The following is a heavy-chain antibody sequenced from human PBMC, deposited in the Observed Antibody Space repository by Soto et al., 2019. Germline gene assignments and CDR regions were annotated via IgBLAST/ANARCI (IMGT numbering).Heavy chain of an antibody. CDR1: GYNFSDYY. D-gene: IGHD2-8*02. V-gene: IGHV1-2*02. J-gene: IGHJ5*02. CDR3: AREISGGGTLNWFDP. Sequence: GASVKVSCKASGYNFSDYYIHWVRQAPGQGLEWLGWVSPKSGGTNYAQKFKGRVTMTRDTSSNTVYMDLSGLKSDDTAVFYCAREISGGGTLNWFDPWRQGTLVTVSS. CDR2: VSPKSGGT.